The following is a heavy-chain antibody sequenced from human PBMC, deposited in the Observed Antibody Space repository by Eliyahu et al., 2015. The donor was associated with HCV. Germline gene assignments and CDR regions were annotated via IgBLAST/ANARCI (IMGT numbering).Heavy chain of an antibody. CDR3: ARAERSSWYYFDY. D-gene: IGHD6-13*01. Sequence: EVQLVESGGGLVQPGGSLRXSCAASGFTFSSXWMSWVRQAPGKGLEWVANIKQDGSEKYYAXSVKGRFTISRDNAKNSLYLQMNSLRAEDTAVYYCARAERSSWYYFDYWGQGTLVTVSS. V-gene: IGHV3-7*04. CDR2: IKQDGSEK. CDR1: GFTFSSXW. J-gene: IGHJ4*02.